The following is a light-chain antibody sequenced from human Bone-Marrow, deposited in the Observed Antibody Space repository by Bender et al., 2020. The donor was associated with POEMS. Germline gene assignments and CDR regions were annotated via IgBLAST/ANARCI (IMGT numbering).Light chain of an antibody. V-gene: IGLV2-14*01. Sequence: QSALTQPASVSGSPGQSITISCTGSSSDVGGYNYVSWYQQHPGEAPKLMIYDVTYRPSGVSNRFSGSRSGNTASLTISGLQAEDEADYYCCSYAGVYSWVFGGGTTLTVL. J-gene: IGLJ3*02. CDR3: CSYAGVYSWV. CDR1: SSDVGGYNY. CDR2: DVT.